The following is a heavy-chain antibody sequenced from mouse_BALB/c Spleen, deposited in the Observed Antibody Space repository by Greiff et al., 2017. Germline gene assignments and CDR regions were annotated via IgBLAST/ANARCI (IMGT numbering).Heavy chain of an antibody. CDR2: IWTGGGT. J-gene: IGHJ1*01. V-gene: IGHV2-9-2*01. CDR1: GFSLTSYD. CDR3: VKGVDWYFDV. Sequence: QVQLKESGPGLVAPSQSLSITCTVSGFSLTSYDISWIRQPPGKGLEWLGVIWTGGGTNYNSAFMSRLSISKDNSKSQVFLKMNSLQTDDTAIYYCVKGVDWYFDVWGAGTTVTVSS. D-gene: IGHD1-1*01.